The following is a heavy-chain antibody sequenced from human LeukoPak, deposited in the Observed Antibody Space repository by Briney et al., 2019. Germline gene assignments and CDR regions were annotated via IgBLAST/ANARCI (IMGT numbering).Heavy chain of an antibody. CDR2: IYYSGST. Sequence: PSETLSLTCTVSGGSISSRSYYWGWIRQPPGKGLEWIGIIYYSGSTYSNPSLRSRVTISVDTSKNQFSLKLSSVTAADTAVYYCARRTYYYASGSYSPPRYWGQGTLVTVSS. CDR1: GGSISSRSYY. V-gene: IGHV4-39*01. D-gene: IGHD3-10*01. J-gene: IGHJ4*02. CDR3: ARRTYYYASGSYSPPRY.